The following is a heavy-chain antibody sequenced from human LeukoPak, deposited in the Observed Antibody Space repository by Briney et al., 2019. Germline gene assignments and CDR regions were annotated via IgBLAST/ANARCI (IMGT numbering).Heavy chain of an antibody. V-gene: IGHV4-59*08. Sequence: SETLSLTCTVSGGSISSYYWSWIRQPPGKGLEWIGYISYSGSTNYNPSLKSRVTISVDTSKNQFSLKLSSVTAADTAVYYCASHRGSGPTLFQHWGQGTLVTVSS. CDR3: ASHRGSGPTLFQH. CDR1: GGSISSYY. CDR2: ISYSGST. J-gene: IGHJ1*01. D-gene: IGHD6-19*01.